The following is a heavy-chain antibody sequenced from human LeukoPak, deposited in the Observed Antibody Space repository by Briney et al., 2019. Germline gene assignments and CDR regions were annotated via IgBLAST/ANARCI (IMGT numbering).Heavy chain of an antibody. J-gene: IGHJ5*02. CDR3: ATSSGAPYNWFDP. V-gene: IGHV1-2*02. CDR2: INPNSGGT. Sequence: ASVKVSCKASGFTFTGHYVHWVRQAPGQGLEWMGWINPNSGGTIYAQKFQGRVIMTRDTSISTAYMELTTLKSDDTAVYYCATSSGAPYNWFDPWGQGTLLTVSS. D-gene: IGHD3-22*01. CDR1: GFTFTGHY.